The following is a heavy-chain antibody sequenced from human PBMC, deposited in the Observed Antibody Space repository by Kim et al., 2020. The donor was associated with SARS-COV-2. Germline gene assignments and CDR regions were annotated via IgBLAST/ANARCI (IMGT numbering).Heavy chain of an antibody. CDR1: GFTFSSYS. J-gene: IGHJ4*02. D-gene: IGHD3-22*01. V-gene: IGHV3-48*02. CDR2: ISSSSSTI. CDR3: ARDSGYYYDSSGYSSLRY. Sequence: GGSLRLSCAASGFTFSSYSMNWVRQAPGKGLEWVSYISSSSSTIYYADSVKGRFTISRDNAKNSLYLQMNSLRDEDTAVYYCARDSGYYYDSSGYSSLRYWGQGTLVTVSS.